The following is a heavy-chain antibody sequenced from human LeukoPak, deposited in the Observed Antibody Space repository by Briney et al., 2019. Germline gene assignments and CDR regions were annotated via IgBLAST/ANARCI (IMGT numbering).Heavy chain of an antibody. CDR1: GLTFSTYA. Sequence: PGGSLRLSCTASGLTFSTYALSWVRQSPGKGLEWLSVISATGGTTYYADSLKGRFTISRDNSKDTLYLQMNSLRAEDTALYYCAQDYSGYDLSAGYWGQGTLVTVSS. CDR2: ISATGGTT. D-gene: IGHD5-12*01. V-gene: IGHV3-23*01. J-gene: IGHJ4*02. CDR3: AQDYSGYDLSAGY.